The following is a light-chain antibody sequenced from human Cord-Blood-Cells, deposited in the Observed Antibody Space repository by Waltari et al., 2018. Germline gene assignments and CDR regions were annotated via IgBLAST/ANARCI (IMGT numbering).Light chain of an antibody. Sequence: SYELTQPPSVSMSPGQTASITCSGDKLGDKYACWYQQKPGQSPVLVIYQDSKRPSGCPERFSGSNSGNTATLTISGTQAMDEADYYCQAWDSSTWVFGGGTKLTVL. V-gene: IGLV3-1*01. CDR1: KLGDKY. CDR3: QAWDSSTWV. CDR2: QDS. J-gene: IGLJ3*02.